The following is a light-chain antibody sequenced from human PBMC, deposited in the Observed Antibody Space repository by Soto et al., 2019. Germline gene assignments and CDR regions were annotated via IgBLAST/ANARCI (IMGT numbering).Light chain of an antibody. V-gene: IGKV2-24*01. J-gene: IGKJ2*03. Sequence: ETVMTQTPLSLPVTLGQPASISCRSSQSPVYSDGNTYLSWFQQRPGQPPRLLIYKISNRVSGVTDRFSGSGAGTDFTLRISRVEAEDVGIYYCMQAAHFPLSFGQGTRLEIK. CDR3: MQAAHFPLS. CDR1: QSPVYSDGNTY. CDR2: KIS.